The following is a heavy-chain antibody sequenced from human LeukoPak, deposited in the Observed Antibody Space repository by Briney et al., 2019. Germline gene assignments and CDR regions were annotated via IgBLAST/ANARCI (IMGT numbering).Heavy chain of an antibody. J-gene: IGHJ4*02. Sequence: ASVKVSCKASGYSFISYYIHWVRQAPGQGLTWTGWINPNSGGTNYAQNFQGRVTLTRDTTISTAYMELSRLRSDDTAVYYCVKSSDWYLEYWGQGTLVTVSS. CDR2: INPNSGGT. V-gene: IGHV1-2*02. CDR1: GYSFISYY. CDR3: VKSSDWYLEY. D-gene: IGHD3-9*01.